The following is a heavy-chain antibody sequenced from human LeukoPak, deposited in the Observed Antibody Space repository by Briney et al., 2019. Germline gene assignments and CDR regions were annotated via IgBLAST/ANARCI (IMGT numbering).Heavy chain of an antibody. V-gene: IGHV4-4*09. CDR3: ARLGSRSSGWFDP. J-gene: IGHJ5*02. CDR2: IYTSGST. Sequence: YIYTSGSTNHNPSLKSRVTISVDTSKNQFSLKLSSVTAADTAVYYCARLGSRSSGWFDPWGQGTLVTVSS. D-gene: IGHD6-6*01.